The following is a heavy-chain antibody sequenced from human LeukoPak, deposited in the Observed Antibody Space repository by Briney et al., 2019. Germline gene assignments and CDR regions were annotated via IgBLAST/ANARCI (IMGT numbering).Heavy chain of an antibody. CDR1: GGSISSYY. CDR2: INHSGST. Sequence: SETLSLTCTVSGGSISSYYWSWIRQPPGKGLEWIGEINHSGSTNYNPSLKSRVTISVDTSKNQFSLKLSSVTAADTAVYYCARGGGKGDYWGQGTLVTVSS. V-gene: IGHV4-34*01. CDR3: ARGGGKGDY. J-gene: IGHJ4*02.